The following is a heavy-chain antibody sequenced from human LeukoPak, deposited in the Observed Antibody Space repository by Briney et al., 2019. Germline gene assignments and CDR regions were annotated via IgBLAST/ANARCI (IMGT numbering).Heavy chain of an antibody. CDR1: GCSFTSYW. D-gene: IGHD6-13*01. J-gene: IGHJ4*02. Sequence: GESLKISCKGSGCSFTSYWIGWVRQMPGKGLEWMGIIYPSDSDTRYSPSFQGQVTISADKSISTAYLQWNSLKASDTAMYYCARHVSPFVAATGRGNYFDYWGQGTLVTVSS. CDR2: IYPSDSDT. V-gene: IGHV5-51*01. CDR3: ARHVSPFVAATGRGNYFDY.